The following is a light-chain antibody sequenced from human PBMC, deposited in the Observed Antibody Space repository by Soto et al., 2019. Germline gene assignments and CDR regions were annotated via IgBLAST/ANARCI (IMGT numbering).Light chain of an antibody. Sequence: DTQMTQSPSSLSASVGDRVTITCRASQTISSYLNWYQQKPGKAPKLLIYAASSLQSGVPSRFSGSGSGRYFTLTISSLQPEDFATYYCQQSYSTPLAFGGGTNVEI. CDR2: AAS. J-gene: IGKJ4*01. V-gene: IGKV1-39*01. CDR3: QQSYSTPLA. CDR1: QTISSY.